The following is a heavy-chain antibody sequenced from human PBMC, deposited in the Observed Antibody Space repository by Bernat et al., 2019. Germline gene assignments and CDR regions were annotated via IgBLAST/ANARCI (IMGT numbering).Heavy chain of an antibody. CDR3: AKDPVYDYSNYVGDY. V-gene: IGHV1-18*01. D-gene: IGHD4-11*01. CDR2: ISAYNGNT. Sequence: QVQLVQSGAEVKKPGASVKVSCKASGYTFTSYGISWVRQAPGQGLEWMGWISAYNGNTNYAQKLQGRVTMTTDTSTSTAYMELRSLRSDDTAVYYCAKDPVYDYSNYVGDYWGQGTLVTVSS. J-gene: IGHJ4*02. CDR1: GYTFTSYG.